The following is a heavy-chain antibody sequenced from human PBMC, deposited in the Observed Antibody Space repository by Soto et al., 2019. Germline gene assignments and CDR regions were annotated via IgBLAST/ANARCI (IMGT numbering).Heavy chain of an antibody. D-gene: IGHD1-26*01. Sequence: GASVTVSCKASGYTFTSYAMHWVRQAPGQRLEWMGWINAGNGNTKYSQKFQGRVTITRDTSASTAYMELSSLRSEDTAVYYCARAGVGATPNDYWGQGTLVTVSS. J-gene: IGHJ4*02. V-gene: IGHV1-3*01. CDR3: ARAGVGATPNDY. CDR2: INAGNGNT. CDR1: GYTFTSYA.